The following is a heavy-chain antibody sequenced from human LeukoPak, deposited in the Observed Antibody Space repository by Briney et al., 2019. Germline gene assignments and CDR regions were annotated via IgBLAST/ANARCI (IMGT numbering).Heavy chain of an antibody. D-gene: IGHD6-13*01. CDR3: ARTRWSSSDFDY. J-gene: IGHJ4*02. V-gene: IGHV3-48*03. CDR2: ISTSSRTT. Sequence: GGSLRLSCGASGFTFSNYEMNWVRQVPGKGLEWVAYISTSSRTTYYADSVKGRFTISRDNAENSLYLQMNSLRAEDTAVYYCARTRWSSSDFDYWGRGTLVSVSS. CDR1: GFTFSNYE.